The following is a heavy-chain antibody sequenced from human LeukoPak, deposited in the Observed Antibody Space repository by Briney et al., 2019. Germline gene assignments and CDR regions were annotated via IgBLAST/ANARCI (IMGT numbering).Heavy chain of an antibody. CDR1: GGSISSSSYY. J-gene: IGHJ4*02. D-gene: IGHD2-2*01. Sequence: SETLSLTRTVSGGSISSSSYYWGWIRQPPGKGLEWIGSIYYSGSTYYNPSLKSRVTISVDTSKNQFSLKLSSVTAADTAVYYCAREHQLLGDFDYWGQGTLVTVSS. CDR3: AREHQLLGDFDY. V-gene: IGHV4-39*07. CDR2: IYYSGST.